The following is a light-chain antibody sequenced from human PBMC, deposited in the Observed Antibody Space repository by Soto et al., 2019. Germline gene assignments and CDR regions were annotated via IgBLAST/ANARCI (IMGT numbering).Light chain of an antibody. V-gene: IGKV1-5*03. CDR2: KAS. CDR1: QSVSTW. CDR3: QQCICSSPWT. J-gene: IGKJ1*01. Sequence: CRVSQSVSTWLAWYQQKPGKAPKLLIYKASTLENGVPSRFSGSGSGKDFNLTVLSLQHDCCATHSCQQCICSSPWTFGQGTKVDIK.